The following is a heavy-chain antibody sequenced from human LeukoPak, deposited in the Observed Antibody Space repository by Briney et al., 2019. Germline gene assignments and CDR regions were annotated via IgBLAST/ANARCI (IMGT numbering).Heavy chain of an antibody. D-gene: IGHD6-19*01. CDR1: GGTFSSYA. CDR2: IIPILGIA. CDR3: ARDLIAVAGFMDV. Sequence: SVKVSCKASGGTFSSYAIGWVRQAPGQGLGWMGRIIPILGIANYAQKFQGRVTITADKSTSTAYMELSSLRSEDTAVYYCARDLIAVAGFMDVWGQGTTVTVSS. V-gene: IGHV1-69*04. J-gene: IGHJ6*02.